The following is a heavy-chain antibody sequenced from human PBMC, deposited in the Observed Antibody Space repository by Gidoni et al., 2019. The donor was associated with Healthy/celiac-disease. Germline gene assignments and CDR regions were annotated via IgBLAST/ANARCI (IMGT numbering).Heavy chain of an antibody. D-gene: IGHD6-19*01. CDR3: AKSGGWYGTRYFDY. V-gene: IGHV3-9*01. CDR2: ISLNSGSI. CDR1: GFTLDDYA. J-gene: IGHJ4*02. Sequence: EVQLVESGGGVVQPGRSLRLSCAASGFTLDDYAMHWVRPAPGKGLEWVSGISLNSGSIGYAASVKGRFTISRDNAKNSLYLQMNSLRAEDTALYYCAKSGGWYGTRYFDYWGQGTLVTVSS.